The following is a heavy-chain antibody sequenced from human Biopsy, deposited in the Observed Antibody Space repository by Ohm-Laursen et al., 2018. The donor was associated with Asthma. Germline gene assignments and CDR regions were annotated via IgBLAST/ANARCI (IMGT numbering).Heavy chain of an antibody. J-gene: IGHJ3*02. V-gene: IGHV4-30-2*01. CDR3: ARDYDDYVWRAFDI. CDR2: ISPSGNT. Sequence: TLSLTCTVSGGSISSGDYSWSWIRQPPGKGLEWIGFISPSGNTYYSPSLKSRLTISVDRSKNQFSLRLSSVTAADTAMYYCARDYDDYVWRAFDIWGQGTMVTVSS. D-gene: IGHD4-17*01. CDR1: GGSISSGDYS.